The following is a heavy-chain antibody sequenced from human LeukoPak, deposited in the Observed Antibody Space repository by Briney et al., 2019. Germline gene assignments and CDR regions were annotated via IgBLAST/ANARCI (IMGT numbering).Heavy chain of an antibody. Sequence: GGSLRLSCAASGFTFSSYWMHWVRQAPGKGLVWVSRINSYGSSTSYADSVKGRFTISRDNAKNTLYLQMNSLRAEDTAVYYCARAWYYYDSSGYYPLGYWGQGTLVTVSS. J-gene: IGHJ4*02. CDR3: ARAWYYYDSSGYYPLGY. CDR1: GFTFSSYW. V-gene: IGHV3-74*01. CDR2: INSYGSST. D-gene: IGHD3-22*01.